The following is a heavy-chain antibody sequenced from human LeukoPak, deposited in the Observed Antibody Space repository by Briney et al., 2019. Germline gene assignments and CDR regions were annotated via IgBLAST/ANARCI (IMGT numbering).Heavy chain of an antibody. CDR3: ARFKGSGSYDY. CDR2: IYYSGST. CDR1: GGSISSSSYY. J-gene: IGHJ4*02. V-gene: IGHV4-39*07. Sequence: SETLSLTCTVSGGSISSSSYYWGWIRQPPGKGLEWIGSIYYSGSTNYNPSLKSRVTISVDTSKNQFSLKLSSMTAADTAVYYCARFKGSGSYDYWGQGTLVTVSS. D-gene: IGHD3-10*01.